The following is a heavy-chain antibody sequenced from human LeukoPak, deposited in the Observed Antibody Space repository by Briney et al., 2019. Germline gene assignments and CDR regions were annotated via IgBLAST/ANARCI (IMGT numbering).Heavy chain of an antibody. V-gene: IGHV3-7*04. J-gene: IGHJ4*02. Sequence: GALKLSCVASWFPFSRFWMTWVRQAPGKGLEWVANIKQDGSKKSYVDSVKGRFTISRDNAKNSLYLQMNSLRAEDTAIYYCTRVGYIDEGIDYWGQGTLVTVSS. CDR2: IKQDGSKK. D-gene: IGHD5-24*01. CDR3: TRVGYIDEGIDY. CDR1: WFPFSRFW.